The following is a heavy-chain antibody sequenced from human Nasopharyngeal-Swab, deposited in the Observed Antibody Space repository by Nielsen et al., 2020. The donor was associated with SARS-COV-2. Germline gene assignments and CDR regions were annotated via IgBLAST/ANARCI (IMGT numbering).Heavy chain of an antibody. Sequence: SETLSLTCTVSGGSIRSSSHFWAWIRQPPGKGLEWIGSLYYTGTTHYNPSLKSRVTMSVDTSKSQFSSQLSSVTAADTAVYYCARLRYLGIPAYYFDYWGQGILVTVSS. V-gene: IGHV4-39*01. CDR3: ARLRYLGIPAYYFDY. J-gene: IGHJ4*02. D-gene: IGHD7-27*01. CDR1: GGSIRSSSHF. CDR2: LYYTGTT.